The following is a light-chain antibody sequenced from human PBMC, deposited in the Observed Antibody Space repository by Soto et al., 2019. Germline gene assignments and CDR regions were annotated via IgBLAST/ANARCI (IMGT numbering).Light chain of an antibody. J-gene: IGLJ2*01. CDR1: SSDVGGYSH. CDR3: SSYTSSSVV. Sequence: QSVLTQPASVSGSPGQSITISCTGTSSDVGGYSHVSWYQQHPGKAPKLMIYEVSNRPSGVSNRFSGSKSGNTASLTISGLQAEDEADYYCSSYTSSSVVFGGGTKVTVL. V-gene: IGLV2-14*01. CDR2: EVS.